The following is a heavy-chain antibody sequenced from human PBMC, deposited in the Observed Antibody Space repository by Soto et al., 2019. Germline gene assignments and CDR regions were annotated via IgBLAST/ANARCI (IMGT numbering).Heavy chain of an antibody. CDR1: GFTFSSHG. D-gene: IGHD3-16*01. V-gene: IGHV3-33*01. CDR3: ARWGPDKVLDY. J-gene: IGHJ4*02. CDR2: IWYDGSNK. Sequence: QVQLVESGGGVVQPGRSLRVSCAASGFTFSSHGMHWVRQAPGKGLEWEAVIWYDGSNKYYGESVKGRFIISRDNSKNTVDLQMNSLRAEDTAIYYCARWGPDKVLDYWGQGTLVTVSS.